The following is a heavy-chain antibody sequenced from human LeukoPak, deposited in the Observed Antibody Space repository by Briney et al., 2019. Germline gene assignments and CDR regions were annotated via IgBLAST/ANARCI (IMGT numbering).Heavy chain of an antibody. V-gene: IGHV4-39*01. CDR1: GGSISSSSYY. D-gene: IGHD3-10*01. Sequence: PSETLSPTRTVSGGSISSSSYYRGWIRQPPGKGLEWIGSIYYSGSTYYNPSLKSRVTISVDTSKNQFSLKLSSVTAADTAVYYCARRGRITMVRGVLVWGQGTTVTVSS. CDR2: IYYSGST. CDR3: ARRGRITMVRGVLV. J-gene: IGHJ6*02.